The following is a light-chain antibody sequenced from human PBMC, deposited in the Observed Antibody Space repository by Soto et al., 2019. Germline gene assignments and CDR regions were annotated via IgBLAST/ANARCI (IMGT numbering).Light chain of an antibody. CDR3: QQYGRSSLYT. CDR1: QSVSSSY. CDR2: GAS. J-gene: IGKJ2*01. Sequence: EIVLTQSPGTLSLSPGERATLSCRASQSVSSSYLGWYQQKPGQAPRLLIYGASSRATGIPDRFSGSGSGTHFTLTISCLEPEDFAVYYCQQYGRSSLYTFGQGTKLEIK. V-gene: IGKV3-20*01.